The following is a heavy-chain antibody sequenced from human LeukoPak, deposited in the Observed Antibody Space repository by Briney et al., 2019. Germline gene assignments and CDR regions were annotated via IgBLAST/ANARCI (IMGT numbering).Heavy chain of an antibody. J-gene: IGHJ4*02. CDR1: GFTFSSYG. CDR3: AKPGSGSSWENYFDY. Sequence: GGSLRLSCAASGFTFSSYGMHWVRQAPGKGLEWVAVISYDGSNKYYADSVKGRFTISRDSSKNTLYLQMNSLRAEDTAVYYCAKPGSGSSWENYFDYWGQGTLVTVSS. D-gene: IGHD6-13*01. CDR2: ISYDGSNK. V-gene: IGHV3-30*18.